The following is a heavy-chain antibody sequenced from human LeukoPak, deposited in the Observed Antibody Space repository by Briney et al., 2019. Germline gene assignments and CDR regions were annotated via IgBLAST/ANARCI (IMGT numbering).Heavy chain of an antibody. Sequence: QAGGSLRLSCAASGFTFSSYAMSWVRQAPGEGLEWVSAISGSGGSTYYAGSMKGRFTISRGNSKNTLYLQMDSLRAEDTAVYYCAKDQAVYSRDWFFDYWGQGTLVTVSS. CDR1: GFTFSSYA. CDR3: AKDQAVYSRDWFFDY. J-gene: IGHJ4*02. V-gene: IGHV3-23*01. D-gene: IGHD6-19*01. CDR2: ISGSGGST.